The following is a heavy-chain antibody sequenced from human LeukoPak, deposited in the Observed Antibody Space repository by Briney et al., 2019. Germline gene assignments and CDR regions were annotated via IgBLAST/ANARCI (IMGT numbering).Heavy chain of an antibody. CDR3: ARALPPYYYDSRVYFDY. Sequence: PSETLSLTCTVSGGSISSYYWSWIRQPPGKGLEWIGYIYYSGSTNYNPSLKSRVTISVDTSKNQFSLKLSSVTAADTAVYYCARALPPYYYDSRVYFDYWGQGTLVIVSS. D-gene: IGHD3-22*01. J-gene: IGHJ4*02. CDR2: IYYSGST. V-gene: IGHV4-59*01. CDR1: GGSISSYY.